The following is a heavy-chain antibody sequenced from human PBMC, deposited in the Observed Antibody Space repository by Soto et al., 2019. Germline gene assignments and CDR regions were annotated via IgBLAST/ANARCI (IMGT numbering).Heavy chain of an antibody. D-gene: IGHD3-10*01. V-gene: IGHV3-23*01. CDR1: GFSFSSYA. Sequence: EVQLLESGGGLLQPGGSLRLSCAASGFSFSSYAMIWVRQAPGKGLEWVSALSGSGGATYYADSVKGRFTISRDNSKNTLYLQMNNLGAEDTAVYYCARNINSGSHYYLDQWGQGTLVTVSS. CDR3: ARNINSGSHYYLDQ. J-gene: IGHJ4*02. CDR2: LSGSGGAT.